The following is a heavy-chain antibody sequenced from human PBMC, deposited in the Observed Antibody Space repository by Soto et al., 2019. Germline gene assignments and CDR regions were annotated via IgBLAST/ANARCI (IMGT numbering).Heavy chain of an antibody. CDR2: IYYSGST. V-gene: IGHV4-31*03. CDR3: ARGGKGPTYYYGSGSRSRLVRVNNFDY. CDR1: GCPIRTRGYY. Sequence: PSDSLSRTSIFSGCPIRTRGYYWSWRRQRPGKGLEWIGYIYYSGSTYYNPSLKSRVTISVDTSKNQFSLKLSSVTAADTAVYYCARGGKGPTYYYGSGSRSRLVRVNNFDYWGQGTLVTVS. J-gene: IGHJ4*02. D-gene: IGHD3-10*01.